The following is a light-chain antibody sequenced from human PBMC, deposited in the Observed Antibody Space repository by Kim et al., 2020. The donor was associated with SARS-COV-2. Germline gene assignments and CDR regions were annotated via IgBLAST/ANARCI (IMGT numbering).Light chain of an antibody. CDR1: QSISSW. V-gene: IGKV1-5*03. Sequence: IQMTQSPSTLSASVGDRVTITCRASQSISSWLAWYQQKPGKAPKLLIYKASSLESGVPSRFSGSGSGTEFTLTISSLQPDDFATYYCQQYNSYCTFGQGTKVDIK. CDR3: QQYNSYCT. J-gene: IGKJ1*01. CDR2: KAS.